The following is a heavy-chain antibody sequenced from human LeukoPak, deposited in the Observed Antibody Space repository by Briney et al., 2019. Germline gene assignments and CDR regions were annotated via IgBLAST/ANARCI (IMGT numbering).Heavy chain of an antibody. CDR2: IIPIFGTA. V-gene: IGHV1-69*05. J-gene: IGHJ3*02. CDR1: GGTFSSYA. Sequence: GASVKVSCKASGGTFSSYAISWVRQAPGQGLEWMGGIIPIFGTANYAQKFQGRVTITTDESTSTAYMELSSLRSEDTAVYYCARGMKDITIFGVVTPDAFDIWGQGTMVTVSS. D-gene: IGHD3-3*01. CDR3: ARGMKDITIFGVVTPDAFDI.